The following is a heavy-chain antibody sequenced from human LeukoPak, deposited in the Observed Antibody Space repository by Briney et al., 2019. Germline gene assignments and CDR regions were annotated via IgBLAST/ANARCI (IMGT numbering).Heavy chain of an antibody. J-gene: IGHJ4*02. CDR2: IWYDGSKT. Sequence: PGGSLRLSCAASGFTFSTYGMHWVRQAPGKGLEWVAVIWYDGSKTYYAESVKGRFTISRDSSKNTLNLEMNSLRAEDTALYYCVRDWSFYFDYWGQGTLVTVSS. D-gene: IGHD3-3*01. CDR3: VRDWSFYFDY. V-gene: IGHV3-33*01. CDR1: GFTFSTYG.